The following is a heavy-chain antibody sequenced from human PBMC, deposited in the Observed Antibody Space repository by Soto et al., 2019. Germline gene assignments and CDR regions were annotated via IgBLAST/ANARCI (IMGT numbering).Heavy chain of an antibody. CDR3: ARADIVLMVYDRYYGMDV. CDR1: GGTFSSYA. V-gene: IGHV1-69*01. CDR2: IIPIFGTA. Sequence: QVQLVQSGAEVKKPGSSVKVSCKASGGTFSSYAISWVRQAPGQGLEWMGGIIPIFGTANYAQKFQGRVTISADESTSTAYMDLSSLRSEDTAVYYCARADIVLMVYDRYYGMDVWGQGTTVTVSS. D-gene: IGHD2-8*01. J-gene: IGHJ6*02.